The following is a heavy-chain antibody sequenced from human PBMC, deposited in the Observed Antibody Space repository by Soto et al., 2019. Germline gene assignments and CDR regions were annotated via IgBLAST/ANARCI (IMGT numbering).Heavy chain of an antibody. CDR2: INSDGSST. D-gene: IGHD3-10*01. CDR1: GFTFSSYW. J-gene: IGHJ6*03. Sequence: EVQLVESGGGLVQPGGSLRLSCAASGFTFSSYWMHWVRQAPGKGLVWVSRINSDGSSTSYADSVKGRFTISRDNAKNTLHLQMNSLRAEDTAVYYCARIITMVRGVPYYYYMDVWGKGTTVTVSS. CDR3: ARIITMVRGVPYYYYMDV. V-gene: IGHV3-74*01.